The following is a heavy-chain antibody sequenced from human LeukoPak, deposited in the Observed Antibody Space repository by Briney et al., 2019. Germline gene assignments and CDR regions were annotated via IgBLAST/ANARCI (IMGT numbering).Heavy chain of an antibody. CDR3: ARERFLEWLLYLFDY. CDR1: GGSISGGSYY. Sequence: SETLSLTCSVSGGSISGGSYYWSWIRQPAGKGLEWIGHVYTTGRTTYNPSLKSRVTISVDTSKNQFSLKLSSVTAADTAVYYCARERFLEWLLYLFDYWGQGTLVTVSS. V-gene: IGHV4-61*09. D-gene: IGHD3-3*01. CDR2: VYTTGRT. J-gene: IGHJ4*02.